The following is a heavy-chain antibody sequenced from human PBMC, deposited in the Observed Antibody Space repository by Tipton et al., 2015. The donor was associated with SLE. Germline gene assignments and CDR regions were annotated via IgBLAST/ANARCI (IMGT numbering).Heavy chain of an antibody. CDR3: ARDLGRSSGPLYYFDY. J-gene: IGHJ4*02. D-gene: IGHD6-6*01. CDR1: GFTFSSYS. CDR2: ISSTSGFI. V-gene: IGHV3-21*03. Sequence: SLRLSCAASGFTFSSYSMNWLRQAPGKGLAWVSSISSTSGFIYHADSVKGRFTISRDNAKNSLYLQMNSLRAEDTAVYYCARDLGRSSGPLYYFDYWGQGTLVTVSS.